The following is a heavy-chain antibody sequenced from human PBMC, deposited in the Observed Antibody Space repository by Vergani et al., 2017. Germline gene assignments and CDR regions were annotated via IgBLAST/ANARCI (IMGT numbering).Heavy chain of an antibody. Sequence: VQMVESGGGLVKPGGSLRLSCAASGFTFSSYGMHWVRQAPGKGLEWVAVIWYDGSNKYYADSVKGRFTISRDNSKNTLYLQMNSLRAEDTAVYYCARGSRPEQWLVRKNWFDPWGQGTLVTVSS. CDR1: GFTFSSYG. V-gene: IGHV3-33*01. CDR3: ARGSRPEQWLVRKNWFDP. CDR2: IWYDGSNK. D-gene: IGHD6-19*01. J-gene: IGHJ5*02.